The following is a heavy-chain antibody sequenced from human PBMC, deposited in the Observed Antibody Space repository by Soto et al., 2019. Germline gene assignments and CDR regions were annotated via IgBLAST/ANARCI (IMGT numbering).Heavy chain of an antibody. CDR1: GYMFTTYG. CDR3: ARMGGGMAARAVEY. V-gene: IGHV1-18*04. Sequence: QVPLVQSGGEVKKPGASVEVSCRTSGYMFTTYGMSWVRQAPGQGLEWMAWISAYNGNKKYAQKLPGRGTMATLTATSTVSMELRNLTPADTGTFFCARMGGGMAARAVEYWGQGTLVTVSS. D-gene: IGHD6-6*01. J-gene: IGHJ4*02. CDR2: ISAYNGNK.